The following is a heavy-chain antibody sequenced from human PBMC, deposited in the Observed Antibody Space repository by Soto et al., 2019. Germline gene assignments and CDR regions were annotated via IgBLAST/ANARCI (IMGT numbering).Heavy chain of an antibody. Sequence: VQLLESGPGLVKPSQTLSLICNVSGASISSGGYYWSWIRQRPGGGLEWLGFIYYSGISHYNPSLKSRATISVDTSKNQFSLKLISVTAADTAVYYCARTEWIQLWFDYWGQGALVTVS. D-gene: IGHD5-18*01. CDR2: IYYSGIS. CDR1: GASISSGGYY. CDR3: ARTEWIQLWFDY. V-gene: IGHV4-31*03. J-gene: IGHJ4*02.